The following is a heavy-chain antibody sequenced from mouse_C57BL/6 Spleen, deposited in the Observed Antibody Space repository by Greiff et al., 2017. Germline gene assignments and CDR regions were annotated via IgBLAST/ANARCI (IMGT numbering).Heavy chain of an antibody. D-gene: IGHD2-4*01. Sequence: VQLKESGPELVKPGASVKISCKASGYSFTGYYMNWVKQSPEKSLEWIGEINPSTGGTTYNQKFKAKATLTVDKSSSTAYMQLKSLTSEDSAVYYCARRDDYDGYWGQGTTLTVSS. CDR2: INPSTGGT. CDR1: GYSFTGYY. J-gene: IGHJ2*01. V-gene: IGHV1-42*01. CDR3: ARRDDYDGY.